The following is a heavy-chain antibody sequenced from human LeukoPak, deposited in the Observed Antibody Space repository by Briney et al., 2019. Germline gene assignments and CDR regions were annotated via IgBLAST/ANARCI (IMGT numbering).Heavy chain of an antibody. V-gene: IGHV4-39*01. CDR1: GGSIGSGTHY. J-gene: IGHJ5*02. Sequence: PSETLSLTCTVSGGSIGSGTHYWGWVRQPPGKGLEWIGSVFYRGTTLYSPSLKSRVTVSIDTSKNQFSLKLNSVTAADTAVYYCARHDYDLLTGYAINWFDPWGQGTLVTVSS. D-gene: IGHD3-9*01. CDR2: VFYRGTT. CDR3: ARHDYDLLTGYAINWFDP.